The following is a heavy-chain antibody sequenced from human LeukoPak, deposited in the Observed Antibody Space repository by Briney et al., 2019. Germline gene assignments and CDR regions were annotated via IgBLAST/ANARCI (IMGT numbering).Heavy chain of an antibody. Sequence: PSETLTLTCGVSGGPISNTNWWSWVRQPPGQGLEWIGESSLTGLTHYNPSLERRVTVSLHKSKNQLSLNLTSVTAGDTAVYYCARIYGRGAFDIWGQGTMVTVSS. J-gene: IGHJ3*02. CDR3: ARIYGRGAFDI. CDR2: SSLTGLT. CDR1: GGPISNTNW. D-gene: IGHD5-12*01. V-gene: IGHV4-4*02.